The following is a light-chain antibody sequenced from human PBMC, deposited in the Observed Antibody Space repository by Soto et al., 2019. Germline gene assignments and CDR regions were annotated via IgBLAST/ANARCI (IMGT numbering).Light chain of an antibody. J-gene: IGLJ1*01. CDR3: AAWDDSLNGYV. V-gene: IGLV2-14*01. CDR1: DNDVGAYNH. CDR2: EVN. Sequence: QSALTQPASVSGSPGQSITISCSGTDNDVGAYNHVSWYQQHPGKAPKLMIYEVNNRPSGVSDRFSGSKSGTSASLAISGLQSEDEADYHCAAWDDSLNGYVFGTGTKLTVL.